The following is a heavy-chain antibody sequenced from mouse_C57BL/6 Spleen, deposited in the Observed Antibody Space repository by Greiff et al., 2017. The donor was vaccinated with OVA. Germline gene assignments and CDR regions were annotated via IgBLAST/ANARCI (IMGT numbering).Heavy chain of an antibody. V-gene: IGHV14-4*01. CDR2: IDPENGDT. D-gene: IGHD2-1*01. Sequence: EVQLQQSGAELVRPGASVKLSCTASGFNIKDDYMHWVKQRPEQGLEWIGWIDPENGDTEYASKFQGKATITADTSSNTAYLQLSSLTSEDTAVYYCTTRGIYYGTLYAMDYWGQGTSVTVSS. CDR3: TTRGIYYGTLYAMDY. CDR1: GFNIKDDY. J-gene: IGHJ4*01.